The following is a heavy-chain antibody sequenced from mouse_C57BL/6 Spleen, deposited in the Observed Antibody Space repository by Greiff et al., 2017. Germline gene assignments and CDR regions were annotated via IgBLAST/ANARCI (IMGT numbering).Heavy chain of an antibody. CDR3: AKGGIYYGPHYYAMDY. Sequence: DVMLVESGGGLVKPGGSLKLSCAASGFTFSDYGMHWVRQAPEKGLEWVAYISSGSSTIYYADTVKGRFTISRDNAKNTLFLQMTSLRSEDTAMYYCAKGGIYYGPHYYAMDYWGQGTSVTVSS. D-gene: IGHD2-1*01. V-gene: IGHV5-17*01. CDR2: ISSGSSTI. J-gene: IGHJ4*01. CDR1: GFTFSDYG.